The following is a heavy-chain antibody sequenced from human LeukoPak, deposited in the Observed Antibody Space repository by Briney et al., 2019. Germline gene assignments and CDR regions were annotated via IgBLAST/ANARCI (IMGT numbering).Heavy chain of an antibody. D-gene: IGHD3-22*01. J-gene: IGHJ4*02. V-gene: IGHV1-2*02. CDR2: INPNSGNT. CDR1: GYRFTGYY. CDR3: ARAYYYDSSGYYYVFFDY. Sequence: ASVKVSCKTSGYRFTGYYMHWVRQAPGQGLEWMGWINPNSGNTGYAQKFQGRVTMTRDTSISTAYMELSRLRSDDTAVYYCARAYYYDSSGYYYVFFDYWGQGTLVTVSS.